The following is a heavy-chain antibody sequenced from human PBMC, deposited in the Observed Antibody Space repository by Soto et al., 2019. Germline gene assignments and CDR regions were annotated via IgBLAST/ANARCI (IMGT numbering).Heavy chain of an antibody. CDR2: ISGSGGST. V-gene: IGHV3-23*01. Sequence: AGGSLRLSCAASGFTFSSYAMSWVRQAPGKGLEWVSAISGSGGSTYYADSVKGRFTISRDNSKNTLYLQMNSLRAEDTAVYYCAKRVRDSSSWYFWFDPWGQGTLVTVSS. J-gene: IGHJ5*02. CDR3: AKRVRDSSSWYFWFDP. D-gene: IGHD6-13*01. CDR1: GFTFSSYA.